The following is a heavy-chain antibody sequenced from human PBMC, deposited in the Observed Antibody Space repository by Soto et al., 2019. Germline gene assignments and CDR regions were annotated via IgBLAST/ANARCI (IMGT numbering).Heavy chain of an antibody. CDR2: ISASGDNT. D-gene: IGHD1-20*01. J-gene: IGHJ4*02. CDR1: GFTFGSYA. Sequence: VGSLRLSCAASGFTFGSYAMSWVRQTPGKGLEWVSGISASGDNTYYADSVKGRFTISRDNSKNTLYLHMNTLRAEDTAVYYCARSLDNWNYVDYWGQGALVTVSS. CDR3: ARSLDNWNYVDY. V-gene: IGHV3-23*01.